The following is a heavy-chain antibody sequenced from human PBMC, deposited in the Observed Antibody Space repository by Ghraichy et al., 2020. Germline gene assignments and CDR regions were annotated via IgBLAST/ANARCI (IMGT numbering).Heavy chain of an antibody. CDR3: ARLFSSSSWYLKAAFDI. CDR2: IYYSGST. J-gene: IGHJ3*02. V-gene: IGHV4-39*01. CDR1: GGSISSSSYY. Sequence: SETLSLTCTVSGGSISSSSYYWGWIRQPPGKGLEWIGSIYYSGSTYYNPSLKSRVTISVDTSKNQFSLKLSSVTAADTAVYYCARLFSSSSWYLKAAFDIWGQGTMVTVSS. D-gene: IGHD6-13*01.